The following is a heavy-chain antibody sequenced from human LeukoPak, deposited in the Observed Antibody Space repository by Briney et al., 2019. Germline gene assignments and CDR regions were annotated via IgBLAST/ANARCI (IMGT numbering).Heavy chain of an antibody. V-gene: IGHV4-39*01. CDR1: GGSISSSSYY. Sequence: SETLSLTCTVSGGSISSSSYYWGWIRQPPGKGLEWIGSIYYSGSTYYNPSLKSRVTISVATSKNQFSLKLSSVTAADTAVYYCARQNPYDFWSGLTICYFDYWGQGTLVTVSS. D-gene: IGHD3-3*01. CDR3: ARQNPYDFWSGLTICYFDY. J-gene: IGHJ4*02. CDR2: IYYSGST.